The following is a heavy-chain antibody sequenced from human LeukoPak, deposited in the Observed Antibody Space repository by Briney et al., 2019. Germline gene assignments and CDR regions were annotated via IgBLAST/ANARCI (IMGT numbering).Heavy chain of an antibody. CDR3: DLNGSVRKAF. J-gene: IGHJ4*02. Sequence: PGGSLRLSCAASGFTFSSNGMHWVRQAPGKGLEWVAFIRYDGSNKYYADSVKGRFTISRDNSKNTLYLQMNSLRAEDTAVYYCDLNGSVRKAFWGQGTLVTVSS. V-gene: IGHV3-30*02. D-gene: IGHD3-10*01. CDR1: GFTFSSNG. CDR2: IRYDGSNK.